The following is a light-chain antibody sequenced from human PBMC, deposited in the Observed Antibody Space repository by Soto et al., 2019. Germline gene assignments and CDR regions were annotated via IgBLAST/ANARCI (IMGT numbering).Light chain of an antibody. CDR2: GAT. V-gene: IGKV3-20*01. CDR3: QQYGSSPRA. CDR1: QSVSSSY. J-gene: IGKJ1*01. Sequence: EIVLTQSPGTLSLSPGERATLSCRASQSVSSSYLAWYQQKTGQAPRLLIHGATRRDTSIPDRFSGSRSGKDFTLTIRRLEPDDFAVYCCQQYGSSPRAFGQGTKVDSK.